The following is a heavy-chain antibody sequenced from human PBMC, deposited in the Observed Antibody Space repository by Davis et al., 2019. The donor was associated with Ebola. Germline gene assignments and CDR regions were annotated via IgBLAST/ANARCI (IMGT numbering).Heavy chain of an antibody. CDR1: GGSISSSNW. V-gene: IGHV4-4*02. J-gene: IGHJ6*02. D-gene: IGHD2-15*01. CDR3: ARGYCSGGSCAYYYYAMDV. Sequence: SETLSLTCAVSGGSISSSNWWSWVRQPPGKGLEWIGEIYHSGSTNYNPSLKSRVTISVDKSKNQFSLKLSSVTAADTAVYYCARGYCSGGSCAYYYYAMDVWGQGTTVTVSS. CDR2: IYHSGST.